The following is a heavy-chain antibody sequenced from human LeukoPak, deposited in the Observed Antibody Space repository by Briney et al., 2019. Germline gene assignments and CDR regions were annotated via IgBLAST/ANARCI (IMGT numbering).Heavy chain of an antibody. D-gene: IGHD3-22*01. CDR1: GGSISSTGYC. CDR2: VCDRGTT. J-gene: IGHJ4*02. V-gene: IGHV4-39*01. Sequence: SETLSLTCTVSGGSISSTGYCWGWIRQPPGKGLGWIGSVCDRGTTFYNPSLKSRLAMSVDTSKNQFSLRLRFVTAADTSVYYCARHDYDSSGYRRDYYFDFWGQGTPVTVSS. CDR3: ARHDYDSSGYRRDYYFDF.